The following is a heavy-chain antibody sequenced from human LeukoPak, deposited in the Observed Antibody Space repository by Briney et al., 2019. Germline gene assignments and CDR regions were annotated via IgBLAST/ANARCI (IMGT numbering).Heavy chain of an antibody. V-gene: IGHV4-59*01. CDR1: GGSISRYY. CDR3: ARGSQDRYDRPFDY. CDR2: IYYSGST. Sequence: PSETLSLTCTVSGGSISRYYWSWIRQPPGKGLEWIGYIYYSGSTNYSPSLKSRVTISVDTSKNQFSLELSSVTAADTAVYYCARGSQDRYDRPFDYWGQGTLVTVSS. J-gene: IGHJ4*02. D-gene: IGHD3-22*01.